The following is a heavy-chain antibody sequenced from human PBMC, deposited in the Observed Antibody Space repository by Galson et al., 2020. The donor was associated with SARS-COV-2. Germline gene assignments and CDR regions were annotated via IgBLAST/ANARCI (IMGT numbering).Heavy chain of an antibody. CDR1: GDSIRGYY. J-gene: IGHJ6*02. Sequence: SETLSLTCNLSGDSIRGYYWSWDRQPPGTGLEWIGNIYYTGSTKYNPSLKSRVTISVDTSKNQFSLRLSSVTAADTAVYYCARDTPNYGMDVWGQGTTVSVSS. V-gene: IGHV4-59*08. D-gene: IGHD2-15*01. CDR3: ARDTPNYGMDV. CDR2: IYYTGST.